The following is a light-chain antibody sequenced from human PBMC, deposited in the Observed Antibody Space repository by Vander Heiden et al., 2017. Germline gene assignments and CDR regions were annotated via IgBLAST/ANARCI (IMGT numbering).Light chain of an antibody. V-gene: IGKV3-15*01. CDR2: GAS. J-gene: IGKJ2*01. CDR1: QSVGSR. Sequence: IVLTQSPANRSVSPVDRATLACRASQSVGSRLAWYQQKPGQGARLIIYGASSRATGTPARFSGSGSGTEFTLTISSLQSEDSAVYYCQQYENWPPVTFGQGTKLEIK. CDR3: QQYENWPPVT.